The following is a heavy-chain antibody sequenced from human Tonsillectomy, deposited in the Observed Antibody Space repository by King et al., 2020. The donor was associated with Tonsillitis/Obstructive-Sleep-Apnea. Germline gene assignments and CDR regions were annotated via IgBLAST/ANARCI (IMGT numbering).Heavy chain of an antibody. V-gene: IGHV3-9*01. CDR3: AKVERDYCSTTSCQFDY. CDR1: GFTFDDYA. J-gene: IGHJ4*02. D-gene: IGHD2-2*01. CDR2: ISWNGGTI. Sequence: QLVQSGGGLVQPGRSLRLSCAASGFTFDDYAMHWVRQPPGKGLEWVSGISWNGGTIIYADSVKGRFTISRDNAKNSLYLQMNSLGPEDTAFYYCAKVERDYCSTTSCQFDYWGQGTLVTVSS.